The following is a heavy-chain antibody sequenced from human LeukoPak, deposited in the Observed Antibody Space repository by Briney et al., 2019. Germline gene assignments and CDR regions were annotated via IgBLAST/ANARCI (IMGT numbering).Heavy chain of an antibody. CDR1: GFTFSSYS. D-gene: IGHD6-6*01. CDR3: ARKAVIAARPSPADY. Sequence: PGRSLRLSCAASGFTFSSYSMNWVRQAPGKGLEWVSSISSSSSYIYYADSVKGRFTISRDNAKNSLYLQMNSLRAEDTAVYYCARKAVIAARPSPADYWGQGTLVTVSS. J-gene: IGHJ4*02. V-gene: IGHV3-21*01. CDR2: ISSSSSYI.